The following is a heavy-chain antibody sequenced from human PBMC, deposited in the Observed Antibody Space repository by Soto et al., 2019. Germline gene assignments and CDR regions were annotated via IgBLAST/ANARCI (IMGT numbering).Heavy chain of an antibody. V-gene: IGHV4-59*01. J-gene: IGHJ5*02. CDR3: ARHPFKYSYDNWFDP. CDR2: IYYSGST. Sequence: LSLTCTVSGGSISSYYWSWIRQPPGKGLEWIGYIYYSGSTNYNPSLKSRVTISVDTSKNQFSLKLSSVTAADTAVYYCARHPFKYSYDNWFDPWGQGTLVTVS. D-gene: IGHD5-18*01. CDR1: GGSISSYY.